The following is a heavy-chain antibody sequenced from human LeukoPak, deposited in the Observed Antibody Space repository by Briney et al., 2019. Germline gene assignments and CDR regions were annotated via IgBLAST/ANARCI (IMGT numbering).Heavy chain of an antibody. J-gene: IGHJ6*02. V-gene: IGHV3-23*01. CDR2: ISGSGGST. CDR3: AKDIRRGSGTHYYYYGMDV. D-gene: IGHD3-10*01. CDR1: GFTFSSYA. Sequence: PGGSLRLSCAASGFTFSSYAMSWVRQAPGKGLEWVSAISGSGGSTYYADSVKGRFTISRDNSRDTVYLQMNSLRAEDTAIYYCAKDIRRGSGTHYYYYGMDVWGQGTAVTVSS.